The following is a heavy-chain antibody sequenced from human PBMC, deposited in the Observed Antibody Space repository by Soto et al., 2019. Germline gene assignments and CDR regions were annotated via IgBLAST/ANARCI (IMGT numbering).Heavy chain of an antibody. D-gene: IGHD3-9*01. Sequence: SETLSLTCAVSGYSISSGYYWGWIRQPPGKGLEWIGSIYHSGSTYYNPSLKSRVTISVDTSKNQFSLKLSSVTAADTAVYYCAKGSRRGILTGYPDYWGQGTLVTVSS. CDR2: IYHSGST. CDR3: AKGSRRGILTGYPDY. V-gene: IGHV4-38-2*01. J-gene: IGHJ4*02. CDR1: GYSISSGYY.